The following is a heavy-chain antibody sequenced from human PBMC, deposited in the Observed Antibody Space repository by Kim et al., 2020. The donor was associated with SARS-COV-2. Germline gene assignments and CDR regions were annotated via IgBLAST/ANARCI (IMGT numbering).Heavy chain of an antibody. J-gene: IGHJ4*02. D-gene: IGHD2-15*01. V-gene: IGHV4-34*01. CDR1: GGSFSGYY. CDR3: ARGLPRVVVAAMVPPHRYFDY. Sequence: SETLSLTCAVYGGSFSGYYWSWIRQPPGKGLEWIGEINHSGSTNYNPSLKSRVTISVDTSKNQFSLKLSSVTAADTAVYYCARGLPRVVVAAMVPPHRYFDYWGQGTLVTVSS. CDR2: INHSGST.